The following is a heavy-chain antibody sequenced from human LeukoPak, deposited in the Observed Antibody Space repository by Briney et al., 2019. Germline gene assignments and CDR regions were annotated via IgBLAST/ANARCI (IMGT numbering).Heavy chain of an antibody. CDR2: INPNSGGT. J-gene: IGHJ4*02. V-gene: IGHV1-2*02. CDR1: GYTFTGYY. CDR3: ARDKALWFGEFNY. D-gene: IGHD3-10*01. Sequence: ASVKVSCKASGYTFTGYYMHWVRQAPGQGLESMGWINPNSGGTNYAQKLQGRVTMTTDTSTSTAYMELRSLRSDDTAVYYCARDKALWFGEFNYWGQGTLVTVSS.